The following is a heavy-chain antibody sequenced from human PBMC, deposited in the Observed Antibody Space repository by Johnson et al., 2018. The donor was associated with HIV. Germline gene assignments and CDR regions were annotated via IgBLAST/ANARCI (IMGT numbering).Heavy chain of an antibody. CDR2: IKGDGSEK. Sequence: VQLVESGGGLVQPGGSLRLSCRASGFTFSNNWMNWVRQAPGKGLEWVANIKGDGSEKYHVDSVRGRFTISRDNAKNSLYLQMDSLRAEDTAIYYCARPIARGASDIGGQGTMVTVSS. CDR1: GFTFSNNW. D-gene: IGHD3-10*01. J-gene: IGHJ3*02. CDR3: ARPIARGASDI. V-gene: IGHV3-7*05.